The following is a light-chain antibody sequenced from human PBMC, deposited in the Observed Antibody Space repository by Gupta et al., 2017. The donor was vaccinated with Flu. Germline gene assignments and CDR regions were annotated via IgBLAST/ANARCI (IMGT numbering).Light chain of an antibody. CDR3: RQALQTAIT. V-gene: IGKV2-28*01. CDR1: LSRLCRNGYNY. Sequence: SLSRLCRNGYNYLDWYLQKPGQTPQLLIYLGSKRASRVPDRLRGSPSGTDFTLKISRVEAQDVGVYYCRQALQTAITFGGGSQAEIK. J-gene: IGKJ4*01. CDR2: LGS.